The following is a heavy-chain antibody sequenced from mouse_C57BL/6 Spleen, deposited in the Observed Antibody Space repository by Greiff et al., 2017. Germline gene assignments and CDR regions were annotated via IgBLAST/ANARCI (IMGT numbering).Heavy chain of an antibody. Sequence: EVKLMESGGDLVKPGGSLKLSCAASGFTFSSYGMSWVRQTPDKRLEWVATISSGGSYTYYPDSVKGRFTISRDNAKNTLYLQMSSLKSEDTAMYYCARPDYYGSSYAYFDYWGQGTTLTVSS. CDR2: ISSGGSYT. D-gene: IGHD1-1*01. J-gene: IGHJ2*01. CDR3: ARPDYYGSSYAYFDY. V-gene: IGHV5-6*01. CDR1: GFTFSSYG.